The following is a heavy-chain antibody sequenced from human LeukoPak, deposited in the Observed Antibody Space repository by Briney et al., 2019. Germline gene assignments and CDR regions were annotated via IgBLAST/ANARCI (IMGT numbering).Heavy chain of an antibody. CDR3: ARVVTTGTYFDY. J-gene: IGHJ4*02. CDR1: GGSISSSNYY. CDR2: IYYSGNT. Sequence: TSETLSLTCTVSGGSISSSNYYWGWIRQPPGKGLEWIGSIYYSGNTYYNPSLKSRVTISVDTSKNQFSLKLSSVTAADTAVYYCARVVTTGTYFDYWGQGTLVTVSS. D-gene: IGHD4-17*01. V-gene: IGHV4-39*07.